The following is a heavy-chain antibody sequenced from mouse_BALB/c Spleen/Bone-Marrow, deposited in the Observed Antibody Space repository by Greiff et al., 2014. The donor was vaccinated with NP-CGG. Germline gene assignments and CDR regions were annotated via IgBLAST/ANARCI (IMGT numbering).Heavy chain of an antibody. V-gene: IGHV1S30*01. CDR2: INPYNGGT. CDR1: GYSFTGYY. CDR3: AGQLYGNYAY. D-gene: IGHD2-10*02. Sequence: EVQLQQSGPELVKPGPSVKISCKASGYSFTGYYMHWVKQSHGKSLEWIGEINPYNGGTSYNQKFKGKATLTVDTSSSTAFMELHSLTSEDSLVYYCAGQLYGNYAYWGQGTLVTVSA. J-gene: IGHJ3*01.